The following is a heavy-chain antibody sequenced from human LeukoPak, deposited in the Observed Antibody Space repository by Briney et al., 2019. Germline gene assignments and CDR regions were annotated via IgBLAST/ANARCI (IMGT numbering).Heavy chain of an antibody. D-gene: IGHD6-13*01. CDR2: IKQDGSEK. J-gene: IGHJ4*02. Sequence: PGGSLRLSCTASGFSFSSNWMTWVRQAPGKGLEWVANIKQDGSEKYYVDSVKGRFTISRDNAKNSLYLQMSSLRAEDTAVYYCARFDPGVGSSRVFDYWGQGTLVTVSS. V-gene: IGHV3-7*01. CDR1: GFSFSSNW. CDR3: ARFDPGVGSSRVFDY.